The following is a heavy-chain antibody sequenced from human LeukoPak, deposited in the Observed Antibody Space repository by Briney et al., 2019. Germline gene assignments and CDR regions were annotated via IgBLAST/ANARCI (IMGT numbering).Heavy chain of an antibody. Sequence: GGSLRLTCPASGFTSSRLAMSWARQAPGKGPEWVSATSGSRGSTYYADSVKGRCTISRDNSKNTLYLQMNSLRAEDTAVYYCAKDPLARYYYDSSGYYRPYYFDYWGQGTLVTVSS. CDR1: GFTSSRLA. CDR2: TSGSRGST. V-gene: IGHV3-23*01. CDR3: AKDPLARYYYDSSGYYRPYYFDY. D-gene: IGHD3-22*01. J-gene: IGHJ4*02.